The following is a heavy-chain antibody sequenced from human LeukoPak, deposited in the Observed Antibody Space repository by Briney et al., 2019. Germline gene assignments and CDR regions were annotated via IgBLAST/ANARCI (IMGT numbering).Heavy chain of an antibody. J-gene: IGHJ4*02. CDR2: IIPIFGTA. D-gene: IGHD2-8*01. CDR1: GSTFSSYA. Sequence: ASVKVSCKASGSTFSSYAISWVRQAPGQGLEWMGGIIPIFGTANYAQKFQGRVTITADESTSTAYMELSSLRSEDTAVYYCARDRVFGVGYYFDYWGQGTLVTVSS. V-gene: IGHV1-69*13. CDR3: ARDRVFGVGYYFDY.